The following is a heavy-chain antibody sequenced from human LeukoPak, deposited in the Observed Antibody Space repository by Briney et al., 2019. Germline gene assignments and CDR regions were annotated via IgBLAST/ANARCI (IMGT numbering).Heavy chain of an antibody. V-gene: IGHV4-34*01. D-gene: IGHD5-24*01. CDR2: INHSGST. CDR1: GGSFSGYY. Sequence: PSETLSLTCVVYGGSFSGYYWSWIRQPPGKGLEWIGEINHSGSTNYNPSLKSRVTISVDTSKNQFSLKLSSVTAADTAVYYCARTAPHRWLQSYGYFDYWGQGTLVTVSS. CDR3: ARTAPHRWLQSYGYFDY. J-gene: IGHJ4*02.